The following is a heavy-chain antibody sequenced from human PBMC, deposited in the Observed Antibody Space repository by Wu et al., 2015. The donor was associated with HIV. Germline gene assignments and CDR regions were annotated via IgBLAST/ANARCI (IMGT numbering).Heavy chain of an antibody. J-gene: IGHJ4*02. V-gene: IGHV1-8*01. D-gene: IGHD5-18*01. CDR1: GYTLTESS. CDR3: AISAYNYGQFDY. Sequence: QVQLVQSGAEVKKPGASVKVSCKVSGYTLTESSIHWVRQAPGQGLEWMGWMNSKSGSTGYAQKFQGRVTMTRNSMSTPYMELSSLTSEDTAVYYCAISAYNYGQFDYWGQGTLVTVSS. CDR2: MNSKSGST.